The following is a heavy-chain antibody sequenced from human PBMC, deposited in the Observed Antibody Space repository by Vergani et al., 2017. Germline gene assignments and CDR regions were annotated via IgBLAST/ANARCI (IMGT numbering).Heavy chain of an antibody. D-gene: IGHD5-12*01. V-gene: IGHV3-23*01. CDR2: ISGSGGST. CDR3: AKDDIVATIWDY. Sequence: EVQLLESGGGLVQPGGSLRLSCAASGFTFSSYAMRWVRQAPGKGLEWVSGISGSGGSTYYADSVKGRFTISRDNSKNTLYLQMNSLRAEDTAVYYCAKDDIVATIWDYWGQGTLVTVSS. CDR1: GFTFSSYA. J-gene: IGHJ4*02.